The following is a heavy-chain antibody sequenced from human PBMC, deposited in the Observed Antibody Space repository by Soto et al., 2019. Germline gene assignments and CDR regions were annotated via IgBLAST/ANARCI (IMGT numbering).Heavy chain of an antibody. V-gene: IGHV4-59*01. CDR1: NDSISSYY. D-gene: IGHD3-16*01. CDR3: VRELSRGWFDP. CDR2: SFYSGGT. J-gene: IGHJ5*02. Sequence: SETLSLTCSVPNDSISSYYWSWIRQSPGKGLEWIGYSFYSGGTSYNPSLESRVTISVDGSTNQFSLKLTSVTAADTAVYYCVRELSRGWFDPWGQGTLVTVSS.